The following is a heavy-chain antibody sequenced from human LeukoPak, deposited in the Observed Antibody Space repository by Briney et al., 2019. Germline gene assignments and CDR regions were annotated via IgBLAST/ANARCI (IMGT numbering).Heavy chain of an antibody. D-gene: IGHD1-26*01. V-gene: IGHV4-34*01. CDR2: INHGGST. CDR3: ASSPVGATDY. J-gene: IGHJ4*02. Sequence: SETLSLTCAVYGENFSIYFYSWIRQPPGKGLEWIGEINHGGSTNYNPSLKSRVTISVDTSKNQFSLKLSSVTAADTAVYYCASSPVGATDYWGQGTLVTVSS. CDR1: GENFSIYF.